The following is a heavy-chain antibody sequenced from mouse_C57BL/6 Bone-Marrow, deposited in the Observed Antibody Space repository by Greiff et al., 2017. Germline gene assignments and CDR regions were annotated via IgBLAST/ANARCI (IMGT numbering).Heavy chain of an antibody. V-gene: IGHV1-15*01. Sequence: QVQLQQSGAELVRPGASVTLSCKASGYTFTDYEMHWVKQTPVHGLEWIGAIDPETGGTAYNQKFKGKAILTADKSSSTAYMELRSLTSEDSAVYYCTRSVYYGSSYDWGQGTLVTVSA. CDR3: TRSVYYGSSYD. J-gene: IGHJ3*01. CDR2: IDPETGGT. CDR1: GYTFTDYE. D-gene: IGHD1-1*01.